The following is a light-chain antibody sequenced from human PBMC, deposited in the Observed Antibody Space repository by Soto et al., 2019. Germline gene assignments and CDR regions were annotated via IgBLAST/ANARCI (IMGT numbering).Light chain of an antibody. CDR1: SGHSNYA. V-gene: IGLV4-69*01. CDR3: QTWGTGIHVV. J-gene: IGLJ2*01. Sequence: QPVLTQSPSASASLGASVNLTCTLSSGHSNYAIAWHQQQPEKGPRYLMKLNSDGSHSKGDGIPDRFSGSSSGAERYLNISSLQSEDEADYYCQTWGTGIHVVFGGGTKLTVL. CDR2: LNSDGSH.